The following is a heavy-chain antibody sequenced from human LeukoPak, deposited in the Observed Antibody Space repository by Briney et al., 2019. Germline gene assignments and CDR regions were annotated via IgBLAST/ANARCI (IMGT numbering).Heavy chain of an antibody. Sequence: SVKVSCKASGGSFSSYAISWVRQAPGQGLEWMGRIIPILGIANYAQKFQGRVTMTRNTSISTAYMELSSLRSEDTAVYYCARWGPQWFGGDLRDYWGQGTLVTVSS. CDR1: GGSFSSYA. CDR3: ARWGPQWFGGDLRDY. D-gene: IGHD3-10*01. CDR2: IIPILGIA. V-gene: IGHV1-69*04. J-gene: IGHJ4*02.